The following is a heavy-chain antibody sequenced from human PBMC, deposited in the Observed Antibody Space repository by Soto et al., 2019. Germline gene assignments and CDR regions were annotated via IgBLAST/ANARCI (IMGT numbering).Heavy chain of an antibody. J-gene: IGHJ4*02. Sequence: SETLSLTCAVSVGSISSSSWCSWVRQPPGKGLEWIGSIYHTGNTNYNPSLKSRVTISVDTSKNHFSLKFNSLTAADTAVYYCASGKLSTIAAPDSWGQGTLVTVPQ. V-gene: IGHV4-4*02. CDR2: IYHTGNT. CDR3: ASGKLSTIAAPDS. CDR1: VGSISSSSW. D-gene: IGHD6-13*01.